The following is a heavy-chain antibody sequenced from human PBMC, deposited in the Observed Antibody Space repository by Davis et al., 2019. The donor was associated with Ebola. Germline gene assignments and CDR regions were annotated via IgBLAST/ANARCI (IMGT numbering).Heavy chain of an antibody. Sequence: ASVKVSCKASGYTFTSYGISWVRQAPGQGLEWMGWISAYNGNTNYAQKLQGRVTLTTDTSTSTAYMELRSLRSDDTAVYYCARDWVGATTVLLYYGMDVWGQGTTVTVSS. V-gene: IGHV1-18*01. CDR3: ARDWVGATTVLLYYGMDV. CDR1: GYTFTSYG. D-gene: IGHD1-26*01. J-gene: IGHJ6*02. CDR2: ISAYNGNT.